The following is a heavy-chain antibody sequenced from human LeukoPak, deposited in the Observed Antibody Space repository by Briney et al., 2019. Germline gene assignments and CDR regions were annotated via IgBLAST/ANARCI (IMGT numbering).Heavy chain of an antibody. CDR3: AKDQV. J-gene: IGHJ4*02. CDR1: GFTFGSYG. V-gene: IGHV3-23*01. CDR2: ISPSGDRT. Sequence: GGSLRLSCAASGFTFGSYGMSWVRQAPGKGLEWVSFISPSGDRTSNADSVEGRFTISRDNSKNTLYLQMNSLRAEDTAVYYCAKDQVWGQGTLVTVSS.